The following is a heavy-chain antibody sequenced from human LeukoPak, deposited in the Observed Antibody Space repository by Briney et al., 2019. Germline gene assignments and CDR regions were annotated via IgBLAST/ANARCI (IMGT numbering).Heavy chain of an antibody. J-gene: IGHJ3*02. Sequence: GGSLRLSCAASGFSFEDYSMHWVRQAPGKGLEWVSLISGDGENTYYAASLKGRITISRDNSKSSLFLQLHSLRMEDTAVYYCVRWFGESRSAFDIWGQGTLVTVSS. D-gene: IGHD3-10*01. CDR3: VRWFGESRSAFDI. V-gene: IGHV3-43*02. CDR2: ISGDGENT. CDR1: GFSFEDYS.